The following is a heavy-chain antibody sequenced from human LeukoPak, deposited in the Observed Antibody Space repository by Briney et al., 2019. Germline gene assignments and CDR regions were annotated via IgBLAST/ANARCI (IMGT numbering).Heavy chain of an antibody. CDR3: ARDHRGGVGSSRWFDY. Sequence: PGRSLRLSCAASGFTFSSYAMHWVRQAPGKGLEWVAVISYDGSNKYYADSVKGRFTISRDNSRNTLYLQMNSLRAEDTAVYYCARDHRGGVGSSRWFDYWGQGTLSPSPQ. V-gene: IGHV3-30*04. D-gene: IGHD1-26*01. J-gene: IGHJ4*02. CDR2: ISYDGSNK. CDR1: GFTFSSYA.